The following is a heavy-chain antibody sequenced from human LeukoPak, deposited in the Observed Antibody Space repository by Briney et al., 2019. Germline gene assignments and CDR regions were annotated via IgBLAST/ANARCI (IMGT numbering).Heavy chain of an antibody. CDR1: GFTFSSYW. CDR3: ARDPKDSSGWYYFDY. V-gene: IGHV3-7*01. Sequence: GGSLRLSCAASGFTFSSYWMSWVRQAPGKGLEWVANIKQDGSEKYYVDSVKGRFTISRGNAKNSLYLQMNSLRAEDTAVYYCARDPKDSSGWYYFDYWGQGTLVTVSS. CDR2: IKQDGSEK. J-gene: IGHJ4*02. D-gene: IGHD6-19*01.